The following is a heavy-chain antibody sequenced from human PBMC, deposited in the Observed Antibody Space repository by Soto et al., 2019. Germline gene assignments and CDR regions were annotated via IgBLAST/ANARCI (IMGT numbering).Heavy chain of an antibody. CDR3: AKGFVSGQLPNHYYYGVDA. D-gene: IGHD6-6*01. CDR1: GYSFTSSY. V-gene: IGHV1-46*01. J-gene: IGHJ6*02. Sequence: QEQLVQSGAEVKKPGASVKVSCKASGYSFTSSYMHWLRQAPGQGPEWMGMINPNDGTTTIAQGFQGRVTMTTDTCTTSVYMELSSLTSEDTAVYYCAKGFVSGQLPNHYYYGVDAWGQGTTVTISS. CDR2: INPNDGTT.